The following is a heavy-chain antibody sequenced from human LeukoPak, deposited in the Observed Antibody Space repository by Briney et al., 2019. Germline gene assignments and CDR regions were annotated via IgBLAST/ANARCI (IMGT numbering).Heavy chain of an antibody. V-gene: IGHV1-46*01. CDR2: INPTGTTT. J-gene: IGHJ3*02. CDR1: GYTFINNW. D-gene: IGHD6-19*01. CDR3: ARGARIAVAYDAFDI. Sequence: ASVKVSCKASGYTFINNWMHWVRQAPGQGLEWVGLINPTGTTTLYAQKFQGRGTLTRDMSTSTDYMELRILKSEDTAVYYCARGARIAVAYDAFDIWGQGTMVTVSS.